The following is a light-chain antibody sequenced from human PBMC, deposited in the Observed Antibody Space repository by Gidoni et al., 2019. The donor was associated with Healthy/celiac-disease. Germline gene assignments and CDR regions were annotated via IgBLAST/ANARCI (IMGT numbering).Light chain of an antibody. J-gene: IGKJ1*01. Sequence: DIQMTQSPSSLSASVGDRVTITCRASQSISSYLNWFQQKPGKAPKLLIYAASNLQSGVPSRFRGSGSVPDFTLTISSLQREDFGTYYFQQSYSTPRTFGQGTKVEIK. V-gene: IGKV1-39*01. CDR2: AAS. CDR1: QSISSY. CDR3: QQSYSTPRT.